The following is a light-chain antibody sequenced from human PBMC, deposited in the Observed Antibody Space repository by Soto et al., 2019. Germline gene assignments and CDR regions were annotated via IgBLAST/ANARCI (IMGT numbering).Light chain of an antibody. V-gene: IGKV1-6*01. CDR3: LQYYNFSWT. Sequence: IQMTQSPSSLSASVGDRVAISCRASQDIRNTLAWYQQKPGEAPKLLIFAASNLQSGVPSRFSGSGSVTDFTLAITGLQPEDFATYYCLQYYNFSWTFGQGTKVDIK. CDR2: AAS. J-gene: IGKJ1*01. CDR1: QDIRNT.